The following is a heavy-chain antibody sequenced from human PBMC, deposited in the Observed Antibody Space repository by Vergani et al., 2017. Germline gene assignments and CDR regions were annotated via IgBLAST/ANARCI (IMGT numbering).Heavy chain of an antibody. D-gene: IGHD3-22*01. CDR2: INHSGST. CDR1: GGSFSGYY. J-gene: IGHJ4*02. CDR3: ARAEXHYYYDSSGYYRGNFDY. V-gene: IGHV4-34*01. Sequence: QVQLQQWGAGLLKPSETLSLTCAVYGGSFSGYYWSWIRQPPGKGLEGIGEINHSGSTNYNPSLKSRVTISVDTSKNQCSLQLSSVTAADTAVYYCARAEXHYYYDSSGYYRGNFDYWGRGTLVTVSS.